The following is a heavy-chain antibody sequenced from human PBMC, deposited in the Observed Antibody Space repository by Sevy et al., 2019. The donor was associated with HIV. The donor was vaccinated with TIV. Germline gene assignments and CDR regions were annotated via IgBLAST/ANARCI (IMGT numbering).Heavy chain of an antibody. Sequence: GGSLRLSCAASGFTFSSYGMHWVRQAPGKGLEWVAVISYDGSNKYYADSVKGRFTISRDNSKNMLYLQMNSLSAEDTAVYYCAKDNHYGGKGGAFDIWGQGTMVTVSS. CDR1: GFTFSSYG. D-gene: IGHD4-17*01. J-gene: IGHJ3*02. CDR2: ISYDGSNK. V-gene: IGHV3-30*18. CDR3: AKDNHYGGKGGAFDI.